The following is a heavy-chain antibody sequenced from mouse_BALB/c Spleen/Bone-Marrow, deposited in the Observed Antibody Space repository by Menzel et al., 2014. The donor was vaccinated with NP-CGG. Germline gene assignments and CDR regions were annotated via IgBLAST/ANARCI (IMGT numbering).Heavy chain of an antibody. Sequence: EVQGVESGGDLVKPGGSLKLSCAASGFTFSTYIMSRVRQTPEKRLEWVATISSGGRYIFYPDSVKGRFTLSRDNAKNTLYLQMSSLRSDDTAMYYCTREEDYDGNYKFAYWGQGTLVTVSA. CDR3: TREEDYDGNYKFAY. V-gene: IGHV5-6-4*01. CDR1: GFTFSTYI. D-gene: IGHD2-3*01. CDR2: ISSGGRYI. J-gene: IGHJ3*01.